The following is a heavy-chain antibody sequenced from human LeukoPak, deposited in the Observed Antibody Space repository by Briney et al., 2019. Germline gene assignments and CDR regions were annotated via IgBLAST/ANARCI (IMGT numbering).Heavy chain of an antibody. CDR3: ARVGGYSHGNYYFNY. CDR1: GYSISSGYY. J-gene: IGHJ4*02. Sequence: SETLSLTCAVSGYSISSGYYWGWIRQPPGKGLDWIWSISHSGSTYYNPSLRSRVTISIDTSKNQFSLRLNSVTATDTAVYYCARVGGYSHGNYYFNYWGQGTLVTVSS. V-gene: IGHV4-38-2*01. CDR2: ISHSGST. D-gene: IGHD5-18*01.